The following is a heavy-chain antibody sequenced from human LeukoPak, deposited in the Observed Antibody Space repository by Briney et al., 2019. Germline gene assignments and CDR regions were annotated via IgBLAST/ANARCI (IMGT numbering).Heavy chain of an antibody. Sequence: GGSLRLSCTASGFTFSIFSMNWVRQAPGKGLEWVSSISSSSSYIYYADSVKVRFTISRDNAKNSLYLQMNSLRAEDTAVYYCARAAAGTGYYFDYWGQGTLVTVSS. J-gene: IGHJ4*02. D-gene: IGHD6-13*01. CDR2: ISSSSSYI. CDR3: ARAAAGTGYYFDY. CDR1: GFTFSIFS. V-gene: IGHV3-21*01.